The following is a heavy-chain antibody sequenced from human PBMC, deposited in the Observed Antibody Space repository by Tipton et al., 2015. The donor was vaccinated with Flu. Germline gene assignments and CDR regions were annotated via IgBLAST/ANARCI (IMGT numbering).Heavy chain of an antibody. CDR3: ARVRSGWSYYFDY. D-gene: IGHD6-19*01. CDR1: GGSISSYY. V-gene: IGHV4-59*01. CDR2: IYYSGST. J-gene: IGHJ4*02. Sequence: TLSLTCTVSGGSISSYYWSWILQPPGKGLEWIGYIYYSGSTNYNPSLKSRVTISVDTSKNQFSLKLSSVTAADTAVYYCARVRSGWSYYFDYWGQGTLVTVSS.